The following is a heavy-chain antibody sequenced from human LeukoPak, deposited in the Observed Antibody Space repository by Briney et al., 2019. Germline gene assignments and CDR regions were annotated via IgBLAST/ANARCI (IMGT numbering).Heavy chain of an antibody. V-gene: IGHV3-23*01. J-gene: IGHJ4*02. CDR3: ARDVSEYPYPEVTLDY. Sequence: PGGSLRLSCAASGFTFSSYAMSWVRQAPGKGLEWVSAISGSGGSTYYADSVKGRFTISRDNSKNTLYLQMNSLRAEDTAVYYCARDVSEYPYPEVTLDYWGQGTLVTVSS. D-gene: IGHD2-15*01. CDR2: ISGSGGST. CDR1: GFTFSSYA.